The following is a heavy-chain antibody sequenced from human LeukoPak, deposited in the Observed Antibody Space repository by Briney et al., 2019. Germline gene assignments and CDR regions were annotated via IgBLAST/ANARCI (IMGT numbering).Heavy chain of an antibody. J-gene: IGHJ4*02. Sequence: GGSLRLSCAASGFTFSNAWMSWVRQAPGKGLEWVGRIKSKTDGGTTDYAAPVKGRFTISRDDSKNTLYLQMNSLKTEDTAVYYCTTQETYYYDSSGSIKGPFDYWGQGTLVTVSS. CDR1: GFTFSNAW. CDR2: IKSKTDGGTT. CDR3: TTQETYYYDSSGSIKGPFDY. D-gene: IGHD3-22*01. V-gene: IGHV3-15*01.